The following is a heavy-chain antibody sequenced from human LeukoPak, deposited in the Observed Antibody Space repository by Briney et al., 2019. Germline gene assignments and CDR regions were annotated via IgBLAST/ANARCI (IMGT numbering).Heavy chain of an antibody. V-gene: IGHV1-69*04. CDR1: EGTFSSYT. CDR3: ARDWDHYYDSSGTTFDI. J-gene: IGHJ3*02. CDR2: IIPILGIA. Sequence: ASVKVSCKASEGTFSSYTISWVRQAPGQGLEWMGRIIPILGIANYAQKFQGRVTITADKSTSTAYMELSSLRSEDTAVYYCARDWDHYYDSSGTTFDIWGQGTTVTVSS. D-gene: IGHD3-22*01.